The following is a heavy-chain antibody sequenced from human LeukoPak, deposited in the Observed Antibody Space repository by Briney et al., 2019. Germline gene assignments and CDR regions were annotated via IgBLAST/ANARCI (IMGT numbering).Heavy chain of an antibody. CDR2: ISSSSNI. V-gene: IGHV3-69-1*01. J-gene: IGHJ4*02. CDR3: ARDRTRLGYCSGGSCYYDF. D-gene: IGHD2-15*01. CDR1: GFTYRNTW. Sequence: GGSLRLSCAASGFTYRNTWMSWVRQAPGKGLEWVSYISSSSNIYYADSVKGRFTISRDNAKNSLYLQMNSLRDEDTAVYYCARDRTRLGYCSGGSCYYDFWGQGTLVTVSS.